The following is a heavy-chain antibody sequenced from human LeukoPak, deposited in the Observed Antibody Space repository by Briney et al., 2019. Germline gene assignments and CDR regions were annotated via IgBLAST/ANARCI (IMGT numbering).Heavy chain of an antibody. CDR2: ISSSGSTI. Sequence: GGSLRLSCAASGFTFSSYERNWVRQAPGKGLEWVSYISSSGSTIYYADSVKGRFTISRDNAKNSLYLQMNSLRAEHTAVYYCARDPGGAFDYWGQGTLVTVSS. CDR3: ARDPGGAFDY. J-gene: IGHJ4*02. CDR1: GFTFSSYE. D-gene: IGHD3-16*01. V-gene: IGHV3-48*03.